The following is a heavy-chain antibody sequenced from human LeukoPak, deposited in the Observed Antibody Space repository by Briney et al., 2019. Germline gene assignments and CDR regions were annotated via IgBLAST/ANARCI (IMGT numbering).Heavy chain of an antibody. D-gene: IGHD6-19*01. CDR3: ARGSSGWYLGYYFDY. V-gene: IGHV3-7*03. CDR1: GFSVSSNY. Sequence: GGSLRLSCAASGFSVSSNYMSWVRQAPGKGLEWVANIKQDGSEKYYVDSVKGRFTISRDNAKNSLYLQMNSLRAEDTAVYYCARGSSGWYLGYYFDYWGQGTLVTVSS. J-gene: IGHJ4*02. CDR2: IKQDGSEK.